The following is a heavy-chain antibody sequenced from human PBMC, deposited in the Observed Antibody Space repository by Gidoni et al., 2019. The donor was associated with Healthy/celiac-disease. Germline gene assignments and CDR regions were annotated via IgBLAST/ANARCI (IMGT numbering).Heavy chain of an antibody. D-gene: IGHD6-13*01. CDR1: FTFSRSW. CDR2: INSAGSST. J-gene: IGHJ4*02. Sequence: FTFSRSWMHWVRQAPGKGLVSVSRINSAGSSTSYADSVKGRFTIYRDNAKQTLYLQMNRRRAEETAVYYCAPRGIAAPSPAGGQGTLVTVSS. CDR3: APRGIAAPSPA. V-gene: IGHV3-74*01.